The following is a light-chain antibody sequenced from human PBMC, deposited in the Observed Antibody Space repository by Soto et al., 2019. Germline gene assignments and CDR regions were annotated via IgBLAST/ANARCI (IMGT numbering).Light chain of an antibody. CDR3: MQALQPPLT. V-gene: IGKV2-28*01. CDR2: LGF. CDR1: HSLRHSNGYNY. J-gene: IGKJ4*01. Sequence: DIVMTQSPLSLPVTPGEPSSISCRSSHSLRHSNGYNYLDWYLQTPGQSPQVLICLGFTRAYGVPDQLSGSRSGNNFTLTISRVEAEDVGVYYCMQALQPPLTFGGGTKVEIK.